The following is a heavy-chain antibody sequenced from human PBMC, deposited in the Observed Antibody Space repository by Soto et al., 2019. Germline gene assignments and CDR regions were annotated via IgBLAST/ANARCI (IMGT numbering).Heavy chain of an antibody. D-gene: IGHD2-15*01. J-gene: IGHJ4*02. Sequence: EVQLLESGGALLQPGGSLRLSCAASGFTFSRYAMNWVRQTPGKGLQWVSAISGSGENTYYADSVKGRFTISRDNSKNLLYLHMNGLTVEATAMYYCAKEPTAVDPRDLFGGNPPADYWGQGTLVTVSS. CDR3: AKEPTAVDPRDLFGGNPPADY. CDR1: GFTFSRYA. V-gene: IGHV3-23*01. CDR2: ISGSGENT.